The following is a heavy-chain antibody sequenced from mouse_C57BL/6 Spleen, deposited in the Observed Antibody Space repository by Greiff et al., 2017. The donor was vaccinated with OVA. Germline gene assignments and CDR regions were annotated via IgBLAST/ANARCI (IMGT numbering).Heavy chain of an antibody. Sequence: QVQLKQSGAELVKPGASVKMSCKASGYTFTSYWITWVKQRPGQGLEWIGDIYPGSGSTNYNEKFKSKATLTVDTSSSTAYMQLSSLTSEDSAVYYCARGNDYDRFAYWGQGTLVTVSA. J-gene: IGHJ3*01. CDR1: GYTFTSYW. V-gene: IGHV1-55*01. D-gene: IGHD2-4*01. CDR2: IYPGSGST. CDR3: ARGNDYDRFAY.